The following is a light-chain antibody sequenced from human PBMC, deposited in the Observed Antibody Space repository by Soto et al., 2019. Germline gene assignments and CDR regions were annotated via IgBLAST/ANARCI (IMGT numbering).Light chain of an antibody. J-gene: IGKJ4*01. CDR2: AAS. Sequence: DIKLTQSPSFLYASGGDRITITCRASQGISSYLAWYQQKPGKAPKLLIFAASTLDSGVPSRFSGSGSGTECTITTSSLQPEDFATYYCKHPHSCLLAFGGGTKVE. CDR3: KHPHSCLLA. CDR1: QGISSY. V-gene: IGKV1-9*01.